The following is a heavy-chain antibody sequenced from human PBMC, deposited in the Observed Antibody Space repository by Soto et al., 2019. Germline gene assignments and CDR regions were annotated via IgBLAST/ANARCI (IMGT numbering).Heavy chain of an antibody. D-gene: IGHD6-19*01. J-gene: IGHJ4*02. Sequence: PGGSLRLSCAASEFTFSNFAMSWVRQAPGKGLEWISGISGSGGSTYYLDSVKGRFAISRDNSKNTLYLQMNSLRVEDTALYYCAKLRGFIAVAGAFYYWGLGTLVTVSS. CDR3: AKLRGFIAVAGAFYY. CDR1: EFTFSNFA. CDR2: ISGSGGST. V-gene: IGHV3-23*01.